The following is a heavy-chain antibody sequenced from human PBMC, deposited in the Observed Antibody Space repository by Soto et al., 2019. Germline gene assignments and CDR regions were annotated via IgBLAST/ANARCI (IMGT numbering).Heavy chain of an antibody. CDR1: GYTFTRYS. CDR3: AIAQIASYLSSFDYYVLDV. J-gene: IGHJ6*02. Sequence: SANVSFNDSGYTFTRYSLTWVRPATGHALELMGWMNPNRGNPCYAQKFQGRVTITRNTSISTAYMELSSMRSEDTPVYFCAIAQIASYLSSFDYYVLDVWGQGTTVPVSS. V-gene: IGHV1-8*01. CDR2: MNPNRGNP. D-gene: IGHD3-10*01.